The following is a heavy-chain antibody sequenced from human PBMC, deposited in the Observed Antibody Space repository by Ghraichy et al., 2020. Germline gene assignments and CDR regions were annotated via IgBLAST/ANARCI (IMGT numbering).Heavy chain of an antibody. V-gene: IGHV4-61*01. J-gene: IGHJ5*02. D-gene: IGHD5-24*01. CDR3: AQFDGNWFDP. CDR1: GGSVSSRSYY. Sequence: SETLSLTCTVSGGSVSSRSYYWSWIRQPPGKGLEWIGYIYYSGSTNYNPSLKSRVTTSLDTSKNQFSLKLSSVTAADTAVYFCAQFDGNWFDPWGQGTLVTVSS. CDR2: IYYSGST.